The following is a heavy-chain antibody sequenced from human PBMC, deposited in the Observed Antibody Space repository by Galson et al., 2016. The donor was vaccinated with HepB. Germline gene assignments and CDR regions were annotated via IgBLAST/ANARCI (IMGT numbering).Heavy chain of an antibody. CDR2: IYHTGKT. Sequence: SETLSLTCAVSGGSISSSNWWSWARQPPGEGLEWIGEIYHTGKTNYNPSLKGRATISIDKSKNQFSLNLSSVTAADTAVYYCAREGGPNGGYHLDYWGQGTRVTVSS. V-gene: IGHV4-4*02. CDR3: AREGGPNGGYHLDY. D-gene: IGHD3-22*01. J-gene: IGHJ4*02. CDR1: GGSISSSNW.